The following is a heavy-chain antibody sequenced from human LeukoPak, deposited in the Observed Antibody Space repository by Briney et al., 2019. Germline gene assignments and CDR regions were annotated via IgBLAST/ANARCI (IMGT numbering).Heavy chain of an antibody. CDR1: GGCISSYY. CDR2: IYYSGST. D-gene: IGHD3-16*01. V-gene: IGHV4-59*01. J-gene: IGHJ4*02. Sequence: SETLSLTCTVSGGCISSYYWSWIRQPPGKGLEWIGYIYYSGSTNYNPSLKSRVTISVDTSKNQFSLKLSSVTAADTAVYYCASHPGEYGADYWGQGTLVTVSS. CDR3: ASHPGEYGADY.